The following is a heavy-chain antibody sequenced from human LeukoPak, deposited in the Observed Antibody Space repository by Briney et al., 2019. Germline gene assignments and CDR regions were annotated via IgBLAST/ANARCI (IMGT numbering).Heavy chain of an antibody. J-gene: IGHJ5*02. CDR3: AKDVDESVAGNNWFDP. Sequence: SLRLSCAASGFTFNDYAMHWVRQAPGKGLEWVSGISWNGANIGYADSVKGRFTISRDNAKNFVYLQMSSLRAEDTAFYYCAKDVDESVAGNNWFDPWGQGTLVTVSS. CDR1: GFTFNDYA. D-gene: IGHD6-19*01. V-gene: IGHV3-9*01. CDR2: ISWNGANI.